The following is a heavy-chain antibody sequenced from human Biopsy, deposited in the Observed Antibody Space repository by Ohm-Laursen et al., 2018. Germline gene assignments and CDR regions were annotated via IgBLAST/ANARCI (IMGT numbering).Heavy chain of an antibody. CDR1: GYSLTELS. CDR2: FAPENGRI. Sequence: ASVKVSCKVSGYSLTELSMHWVRQAPGQGLEWMGGFAPENGRIVYSQKFQGRVTMTEDTSTSTAYMELRSLRSDDTAVYYCARGVTIFAELITRIDYWGQGTLVTVSS. J-gene: IGHJ4*02. CDR3: ARGVTIFAELITRIDY. V-gene: IGHV1-24*01. D-gene: IGHD3-3*01.